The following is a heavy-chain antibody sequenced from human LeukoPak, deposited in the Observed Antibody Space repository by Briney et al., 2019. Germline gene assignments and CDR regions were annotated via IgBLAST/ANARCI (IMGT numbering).Heavy chain of an antibody. CDR1: SGSISTSNYY. D-gene: IGHD2-15*01. V-gene: IGHV4-39*07. CDR2: IFYSGST. CDR3: ARRKDIVVVVAATFGAFDI. J-gene: IGHJ3*02. Sequence: SETLSLTCTVSSGSISTSNYYWGWVRQPPGKALEWIGNIFYSGSTYYSPYLKSRVTISVDTSKNQFSLKLSSVTAADTAVYYCARRKDIVVVVAATFGAFDIWGQGTMVTVSS.